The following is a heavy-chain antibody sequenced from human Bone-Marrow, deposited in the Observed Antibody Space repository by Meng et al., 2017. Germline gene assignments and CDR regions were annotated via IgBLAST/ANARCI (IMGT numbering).Heavy chain of an antibody. Sequence: QVQLQESGPGLVKPSGTLSPTCAVASVSISSTNWWGWVRQPPGKGLEWVGEIHQDGYTNYSPSLKSRVTISVDKSRNQFSLKLNSVTAADTAVYYCARIPTQWLIHRGFDYWGQGTLVTVSS. CDR1: SVSISSTNW. CDR3: ARIPTQWLIHRGFDY. D-gene: IGHD6-19*01. CDR2: IHQDGYT. J-gene: IGHJ4*02. V-gene: IGHV4-4*02.